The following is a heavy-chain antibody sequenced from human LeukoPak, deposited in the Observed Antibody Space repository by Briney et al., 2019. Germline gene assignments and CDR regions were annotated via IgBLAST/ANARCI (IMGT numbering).Heavy chain of an antibody. Sequence: GRSLRLSCAASAFTFSSYGMPWVRQAPGKELEWVALIWYDGRNKYYADSVKGRFTISRDNSKNTLYLQMNSLRAEDTAVYYCARDLGRDGYNFYFDYWGQGTLVTVSS. CDR3: ARDLGRDGYNFYFDY. CDR2: IWYDGRNK. CDR1: AFTFSSYG. J-gene: IGHJ4*02. D-gene: IGHD5-24*01. V-gene: IGHV3-33*01.